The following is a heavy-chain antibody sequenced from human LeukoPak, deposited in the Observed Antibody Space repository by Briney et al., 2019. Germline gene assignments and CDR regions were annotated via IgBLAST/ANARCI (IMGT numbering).Heavy chain of an antibody. CDR1: GFTFSSYE. Sequence: GGSLRLSCAASGFTFSSYEMNWVRQAPGKGLEWVSYISSSGSTIYYADSVKGRFTISRDNAKNSLYLQMNSQRADDTAVYYCARDAGGGTQRDGWFDPWGQGTLVTVSS. D-gene: IGHD2-8*02. J-gene: IGHJ5*02. CDR2: ISSSGSTI. V-gene: IGHV3-48*03. CDR3: ARDAGGGTQRDGWFDP.